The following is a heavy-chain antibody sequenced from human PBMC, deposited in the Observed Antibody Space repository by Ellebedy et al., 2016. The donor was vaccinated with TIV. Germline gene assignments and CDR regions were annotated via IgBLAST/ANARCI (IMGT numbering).Heavy chain of an antibody. CDR2: VSGSGAGT. D-gene: IGHD3-3*01. Sequence: LSLTCAASGFTFGSYAMSWVRQTAGKGLEWISGVSGSGAGTFYADSVKGRFTISRDNSRNTLSLQMDSLRVEDTGIYFCARKLNEWDSWGQGTLVTVSS. CDR1: GFTFGSYA. CDR3: ARKLNEWDS. J-gene: IGHJ4*02. V-gene: IGHV3-23*01.